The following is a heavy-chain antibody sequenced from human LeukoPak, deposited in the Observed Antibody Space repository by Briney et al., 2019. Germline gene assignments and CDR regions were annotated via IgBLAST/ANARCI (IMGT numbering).Heavy chain of an antibody. D-gene: IGHD3-10*01. V-gene: IGHV3-74*01. CDR2: ISSDGSST. J-gene: IGHJ4*02. Sequence: GGSLRLSCAASGFTFSSYWMHWVRQAPGKGLVWVSRISSDGSSTTYADSVKGRYTISRDNSKNTLYLQMNSLRAEDTAVYYCAKDALLWFGELLYPYNYYFDYWGQGTLVTVSS. CDR1: GFTFSSYW. CDR3: AKDALLWFGELLYPYNYYFDY.